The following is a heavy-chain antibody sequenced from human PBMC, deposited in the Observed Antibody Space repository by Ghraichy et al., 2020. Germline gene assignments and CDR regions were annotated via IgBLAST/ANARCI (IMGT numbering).Heavy chain of an antibody. CDR3: ARGPLGGWFDP. Sequence: GGSLRLSCAASGFTVSSNYMSWVRQAPGKGLEWVSVIYSGGSTYYADSVKGRFTISRDNSKNTLYLQMNSLRVEDTAVYYCARGPLGGWFDPWGQGTLVTVSS. V-gene: IGHV3-53*01. CDR2: IYSGGST. CDR1: GFTVSSNY. J-gene: IGHJ5*02. D-gene: IGHD3-10*01.